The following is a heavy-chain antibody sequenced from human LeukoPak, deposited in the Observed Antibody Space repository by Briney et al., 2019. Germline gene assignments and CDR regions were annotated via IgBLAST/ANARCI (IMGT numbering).Heavy chain of an antibody. J-gene: IGHJ4*02. D-gene: IGHD3-3*01. CDR3: ARQIDFWSGYYTGLLSDY. V-gene: IGHV4-39*01. CDR2: IYYSGST. Sequence: SETLSLTCTVSGGSISSSSYYWGWIRQPPGKGLEWLGSIYYSGSTYYNPSLKSRVTISVDTSKNQYSLKLSSVTAADTAVYYCARQIDFWSGYYTGLLSDYWGQGTLVTVSS. CDR1: GGSISSSSYY.